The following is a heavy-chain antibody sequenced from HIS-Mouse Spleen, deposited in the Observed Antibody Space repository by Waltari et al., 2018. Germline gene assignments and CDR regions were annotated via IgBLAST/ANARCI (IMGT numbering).Heavy chain of an antibody. CDR1: GGSISSSRSY. Sequence: QLQLQESGPGLVKPSETLSLTCPVPGGSISSSRSYWGWIRQPPGKGLEWIGSIYYSGSTYYNPSLKSRVTISVDTSKNQFSLKLSSVTAADTAVYYCAREIPYSSSWYDWYFDLWGRGTLVTVSS. CDR3: AREIPYSSSWYDWYFDL. CDR2: IYYSGST. V-gene: IGHV4-39*07. J-gene: IGHJ2*01. D-gene: IGHD6-13*01.